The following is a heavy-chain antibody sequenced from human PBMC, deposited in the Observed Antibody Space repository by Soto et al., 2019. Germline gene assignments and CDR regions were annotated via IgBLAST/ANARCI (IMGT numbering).Heavy chain of an antibody. Sequence: SETLSLTCAVYGGSFSSYHWSWIRQTPGKGLEWIGEINHLTTTNYNPSLKSRVIISLDTPKNRFSLKLSSVTAADTAVYYCARGYDTALAPIFWGQGILVTVSS. CDR2: INHLTTT. J-gene: IGHJ4*02. CDR1: GGSFSSYH. CDR3: ARGYDTALAPIF. V-gene: IGHV4-34*01. D-gene: IGHD5-18*01.